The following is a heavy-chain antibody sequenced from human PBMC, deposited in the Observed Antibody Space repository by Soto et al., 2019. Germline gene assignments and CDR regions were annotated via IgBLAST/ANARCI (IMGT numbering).Heavy chain of an antibody. J-gene: IGHJ4*02. CDR3: AKGTQQLVLYYFDY. CDR1: GFTFSSYG. V-gene: IGHV3-30*18. CDR2: ISYDGSNK. D-gene: IGHD6-13*01. Sequence: QVQLVESGGGVVQPGRSLRLSCAASGFTFSSYGMHWVRQAPGKGLEWVAVISYDGSNKYYADSVKGRFTISRDNSKNTLYLQMNSLRAEDTAVYYCAKGTQQLVLYYFDYWGQGTLVTVSS.